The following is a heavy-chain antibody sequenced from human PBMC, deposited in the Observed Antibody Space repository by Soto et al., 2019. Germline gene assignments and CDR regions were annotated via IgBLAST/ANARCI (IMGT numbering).Heavy chain of an antibody. Sequence: QVQLQQWGAGLLKPSETLSLTCAVYCGSFSGYYWSWIRQPPGKGLEWIGEINHSGSTNYNPSLKRRVTMSVDTSKTQFPLKLSSVTAADTAVYYCARTARFDCWGQGTLVTLSS. CDR1: CGSFSGYY. J-gene: IGHJ4*02. V-gene: IGHV4-34*01. CDR3: ARTARFDC. CDR2: INHSGST.